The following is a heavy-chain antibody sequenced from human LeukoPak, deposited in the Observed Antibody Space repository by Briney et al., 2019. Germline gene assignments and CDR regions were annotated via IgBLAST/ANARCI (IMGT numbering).Heavy chain of an antibody. Sequence: ASVKVSCKASGYTFTDYYMHWVRQAPGQGLEWMGWINPHSGGTNYAQKFQGRVTTTRDTSIGTVYMEVSRLRSDDTAVYYCARDSSYSSSLYYFEYWGQGTLVTVSS. D-gene: IGHD6-6*01. CDR1: GYTFTDYY. CDR2: INPHSGGT. CDR3: ARDSSYSSSLYYFEY. V-gene: IGHV1-2*02. J-gene: IGHJ4*02.